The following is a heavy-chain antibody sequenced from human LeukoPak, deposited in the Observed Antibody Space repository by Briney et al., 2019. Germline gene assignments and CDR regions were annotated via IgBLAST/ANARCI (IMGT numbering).Heavy chain of an antibody. V-gene: IGHV1-69*13. Sequence: SVKVSCKASGGTFSSYAISWVRQAPGQGLEWMGGIIPIFGTANYAQKFQGRVTITADESTSTAYMELSSLRSENTAVYYCAREDTGTSSSVYYYGMDVWGQGTTVTVSS. CDR1: GGTFSSYA. D-gene: IGHD4-11*01. CDR3: AREDTGTSSSVYYYGMDV. J-gene: IGHJ6*02. CDR2: IIPIFGTA.